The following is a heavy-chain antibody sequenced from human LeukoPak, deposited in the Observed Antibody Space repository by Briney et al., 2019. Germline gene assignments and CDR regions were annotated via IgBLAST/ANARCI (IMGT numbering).Heavy chain of an antibody. D-gene: IGHD3-10*01. Sequence: SETLSLTCTVSGGSIRSYYWGWIRQPPGKGLEWIGYIYNSGSTNYNPSLKSRVTMSVDTSKNQFSLKLSSVTAADTAVYYCASSYGSGTYHYFAYWGQGTLVTVSS. CDR3: ASSYGSGTYHYFAY. CDR1: GGSIRSYY. CDR2: IYNSGST. J-gene: IGHJ4*02. V-gene: IGHV4-59*01.